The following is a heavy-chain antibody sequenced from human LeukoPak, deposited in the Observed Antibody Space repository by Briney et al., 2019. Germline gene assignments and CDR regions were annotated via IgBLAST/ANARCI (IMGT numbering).Heavy chain of an antibody. D-gene: IGHD3-10*02. J-gene: IGHJ6*04. V-gene: IGHV3-48*01. Sequence: GGSLRLSCAASGFTSSSYSMNWVRQAPGKGLEWVSYISRSSSTIYYADSVKGRFTIYRDNAKNSLYLQMNSLRAEDTAVYYCAELGITMIGGVWGKGTTVTISS. CDR1: GFTSSSYS. CDR3: AELGITMIGGV. CDR2: ISRSSSTI.